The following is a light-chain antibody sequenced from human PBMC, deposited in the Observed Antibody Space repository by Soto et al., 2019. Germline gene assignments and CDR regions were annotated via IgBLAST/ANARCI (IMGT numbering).Light chain of an antibody. J-gene: IGKJ5*01. Sequence: EIVLTQSPATLSLSPGERATLSCRASQSISSYLAWYQQKPGQAPRLLIYDASRRATGIPARFSGSGSGTDFTLTLSSLEPEDFAVYYCQQRSSSITFGQGTRLEIK. CDR2: DAS. CDR3: QQRSSSIT. V-gene: IGKV3-11*01. CDR1: QSISSY.